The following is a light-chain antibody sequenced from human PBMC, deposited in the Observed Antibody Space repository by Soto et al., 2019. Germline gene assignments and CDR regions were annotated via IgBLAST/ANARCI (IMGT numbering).Light chain of an antibody. CDR1: SGDVGGYNY. V-gene: IGLV2-14*01. CDR3: SSYTSSSTLV. CDR2: DVS. Sequence: QSALTQPASVSGSPGQSITISCTGTSGDVGGYNYVSWYQQRPGKPPKLMIYDVSNRPSGVSNGFSGSKSGNTASLTISGLQAEDEADYYCSSYTSSSTLVFGGGTKLTVL. J-gene: IGLJ2*01.